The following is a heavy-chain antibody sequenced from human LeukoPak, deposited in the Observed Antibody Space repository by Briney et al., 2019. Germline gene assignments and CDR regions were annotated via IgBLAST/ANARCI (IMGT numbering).Heavy chain of an antibody. J-gene: IGHJ4*02. Sequence: PGGSLRLSCAASGFTLSSYGMPWVRQAPGKGLEWVAVLWFDGSEKYYAESVKGRITISRDKSKNTLYLQMNSLRAEDTALYYCARDPWLTGEVYYFDYWGQGTLVTVSS. CDR1: GFTLSSYG. CDR2: LWFDGSEK. V-gene: IGHV3-33*01. D-gene: IGHD7-27*01. CDR3: ARDPWLTGEVYYFDY.